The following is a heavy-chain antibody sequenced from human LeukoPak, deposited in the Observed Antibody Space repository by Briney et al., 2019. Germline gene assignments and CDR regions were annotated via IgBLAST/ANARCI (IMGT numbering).Heavy chain of an antibody. Sequence: GGSLRLSCAASGFTFSIYTMNWVRQAPGKGLEWVSSISSSSSYIYYADSVKGRFTISRDNAKNSLYLQMNSLRAEDTAVYYCARAGYSYALDYYYMDVWGKGTTVIVSS. CDR2: ISSSSSYI. V-gene: IGHV3-21*01. CDR1: GFTFSIYT. J-gene: IGHJ6*03. CDR3: ARAGYSYALDYYYMDV. D-gene: IGHD5-18*01.